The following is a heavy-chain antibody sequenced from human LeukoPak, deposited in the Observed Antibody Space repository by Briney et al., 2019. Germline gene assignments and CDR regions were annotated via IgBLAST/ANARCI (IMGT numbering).Heavy chain of an antibody. D-gene: IGHD1-1*01. V-gene: IGHV3-7*01. CDR2: MDPTGSQK. Sequence: VGSLRLSCAESQVTFNGPWMNCGRQGPGEGLEWVANMDPTGSQKRYVDSVKGRFTISKDNPGASLYLDMHSLRAEDTAIYYCAIWTSGNYCGQGTLVTVSS. CDR1: QVTFNGPW. J-gene: IGHJ4*02. CDR3: AIWTSGNY.